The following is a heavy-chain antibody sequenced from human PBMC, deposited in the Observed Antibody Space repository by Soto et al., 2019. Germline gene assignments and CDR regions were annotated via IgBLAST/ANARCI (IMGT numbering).Heavy chain of an antibody. CDR3: ARGPLRYFDWLLSKYYYYGMDV. CDR1: VFTFSIYA. J-gene: IGHJ6*02. CDR2: ISYDGSNK. D-gene: IGHD3-9*01. Sequence: PGGSLRLSCAASVFTFSIYAMHLVRQAPGKGLDLAAVISYDGSNKYYADSVKGRFTISRDNAKNTLYLQMNSLRADDTAVYYCARGPLRYFDWLLSKYYYYGMDVWGQGTTVTVSS. V-gene: IGHV3-30-3*02.